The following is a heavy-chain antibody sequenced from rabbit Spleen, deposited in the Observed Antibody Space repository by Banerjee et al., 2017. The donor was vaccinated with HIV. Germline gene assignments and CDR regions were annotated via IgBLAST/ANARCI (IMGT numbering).Heavy chain of an antibody. CDR1: GSDISSYS. Sequence: QEQLKEPGGALVTPGGTLTLTCTASGSDISSYSMCWVRQAPGKGLEWIGCINTGTTTTWYASWAKGRFTISKTSSTAVTLQMTSLTAADTATYFCARDPYCLSGAGDSGGLWGPGTLVTVS. D-gene: IGHD7-1*01. CDR3: ARDPYCLSGAGDSGGL. CDR2: INTGTTTT. J-gene: IGHJ6*01. V-gene: IGHV1S45*01.